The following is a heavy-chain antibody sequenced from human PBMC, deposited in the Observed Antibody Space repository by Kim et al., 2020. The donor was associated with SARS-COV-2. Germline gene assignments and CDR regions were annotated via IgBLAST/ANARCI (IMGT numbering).Heavy chain of an antibody. Sequence: SETLSLTCTVSGGSISSGSYYWSWIRQPAGKGLEWIGRIYTSGSTNYNPSLKSRVTISVDTSKNQFSLKLSSVTAADTAVYYCATFDYGDYYYYGMDVWGQGTTVTVSS. CDR2: IYTSGST. CDR3: ATFDYGDYYYYGMDV. J-gene: IGHJ6*02. V-gene: IGHV4-61*02. CDR1: GGSISSGSYY. D-gene: IGHD4-17*01.